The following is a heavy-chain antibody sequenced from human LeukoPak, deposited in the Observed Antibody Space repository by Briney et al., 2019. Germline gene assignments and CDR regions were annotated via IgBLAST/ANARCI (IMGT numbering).Heavy chain of an antibody. CDR3: AKSSADYFYDSSGYYVGFDY. Sequence: GGSLRLSCAVSGFTFRLYAMTWVRQAPGKGLEWVSTISGSGDYIYYADSVKGRFTISRDNSKNTLYVQMNSLRAEDTAVYYCAKSSADYFYDSSGYYVGFDYWGQGTLVTVSS. V-gene: IGHV3-23*01. CDR1: GFTFRLYA. J-gene: IGHJ4*02. D-gene: IGHD3-22*01. CDR2: ISGSGDYI.